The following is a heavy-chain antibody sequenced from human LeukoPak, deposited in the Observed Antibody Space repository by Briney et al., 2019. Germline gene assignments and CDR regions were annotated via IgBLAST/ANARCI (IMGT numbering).Heavy chain of an antibody. D-gene: IGHD1-1*01. V-gene: IGHV4-34*01. CDR2: INHRGDT. CDR3: ARGPTISETGYFDY. J-gene: IGHJ4*03. Sequence: SETLSLTCAVYGGSFSGYYWSWIRQSPGKGLEWIAEINHRGDTNYNPSVKSRVSISVDTSKNQFSLEVTSLTAADTAVYYCARGPTISETGYFDYWGQGTLVTVSS. CDR1: GGSFSGYY.